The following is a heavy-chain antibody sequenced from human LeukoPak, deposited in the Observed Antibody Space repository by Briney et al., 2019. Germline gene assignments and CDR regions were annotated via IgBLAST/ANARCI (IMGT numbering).Heavy chain of an antibody. CDR2: IYYSGST. V-gene: IGHV4-59*01. Sequence: SETLSLTCTVSGGSISSYYWSWIRQPPGKGLEWIGYIYYSGSTNFNLSLKSRVTISVDTSKNQFSLKLSSVTAADTAVYYCARGHSSGYYGYWGQGTLVTVSS. J-gene: IGHJ4*02. CDR3: ARGHSSGYYGY. D-gene: IGHD3-22*01. CDR1: GGSISSYY.